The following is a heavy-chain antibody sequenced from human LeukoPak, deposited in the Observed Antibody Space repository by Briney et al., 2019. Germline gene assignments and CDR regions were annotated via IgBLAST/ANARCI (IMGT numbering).Heavy chain of an antibody. CDR1: GDSISSYY. V-gene: IGHV4-59*01. J-gene: IGHJ4*02. CDR2: IYYTGST. CDR3: ARSSSWTGSIFDS. Sequence: SETLSLTCSVSGDSISSYYWSWIRQPPGKGMEWIGYIYYTGSTNYNPSLKSRVTISLDTSKNQFSLKLSSVTTADTAVYYCARSSSWTGSIFDSWGQGTLVTVSS. D-gene: IGHD6-13*01.